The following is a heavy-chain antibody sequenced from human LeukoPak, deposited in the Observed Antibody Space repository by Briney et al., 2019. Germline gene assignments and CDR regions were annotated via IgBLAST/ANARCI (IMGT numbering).Heavy chain of an antibody. CDR3: ARDFRGGWEAGLPDY. CDR1: GFTFSSYE. V-gene: IGHV3-48*03. Sequence: GGSLRLSCAASGFTFSSYEMNWVRQAPGKGLEWVSYISSSGSTIYYADSVKGRFTISRDNAKNSLYLQMNSLRAEDTAVYYCARDFRGGWEAGLPDYWGQGTLVTVSS. J-gene: IGHJ4*02. CDR2: ISSSGSTI. D-gene: IGHD1-26*01.